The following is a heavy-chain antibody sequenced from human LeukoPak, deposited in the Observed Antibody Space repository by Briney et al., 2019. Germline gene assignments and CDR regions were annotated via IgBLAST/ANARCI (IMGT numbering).Heavy chain of an antibody. CDR1: GGSISSSSYY. CDR3: ARTGAATASDY. Sequence: SETLSLTCTVSGGSISSSSYYWGWIRQPPEKGLEWIGSIYYSGSTYYNPSLKSRVTISVDTSKNQFSLKLSSVTAADTAVYYCARTGAATASDYWGQGTLVTVSS. CDR2: IYYSGST. J-gene: IGHJ4*02. D-gene: IGHD7-27*01. V-gene: IGHV4-39*07.